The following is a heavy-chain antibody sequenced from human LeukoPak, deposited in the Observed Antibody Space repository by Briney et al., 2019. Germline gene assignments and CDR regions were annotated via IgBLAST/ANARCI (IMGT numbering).Heavy chain of an antibody. CDR2: IWYDGSNK. V-gene: IGHV3-33*01. CDR1: GFTFSSYG. CDR3: TTDPVIVVVTAPREGLGY. Sequence: GGSLRLSCAASGFTFSSYGMHWVRQAPGKGLEWVAVIWYDGSNKYYADSVKGRFTISRDNSKNTLYLQMNSLRTEDTAMYYCTTDPVIVVVTAPREGLGYWGQGTLVTVSS. J-gene: IGHJ4*02. D-gene: IGHD2-21*02.